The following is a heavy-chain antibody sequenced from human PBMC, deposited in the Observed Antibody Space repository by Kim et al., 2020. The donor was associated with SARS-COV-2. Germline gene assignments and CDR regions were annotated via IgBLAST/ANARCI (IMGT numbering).Heavy chain of an antibody. CDR3: APYYYDSSGYYGDY. CDR2: IYYSGST. J-gene: IGHJ4*02. D-gene: IGHD3-22*01. V-gene: IGHV4-39*01. CDR1: GGSISSSSYY. Sequence: SETLSLTCTVSGGSISSSSYYWGWIRQPPGKGLEWIGSIYYSGSTYYNPSLKSRVTISVDTSKNQFSLKLSSVTAADTAVYYCAPYYYDSSGYYGDYWGQGTLVTVSS.